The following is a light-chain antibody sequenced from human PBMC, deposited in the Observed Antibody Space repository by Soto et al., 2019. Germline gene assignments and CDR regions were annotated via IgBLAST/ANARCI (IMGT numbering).Light chain of an antibody. CDR2: AAS. Sequence: DIQMTQSPSSLSASVGDRVTITCRASQSISSYLNWYQQKPGKAPKLLIYAASNLQSGVPSRFSGSGSGTDFTLTISSLQPEDFATYYCQQSYSTPYTFGQATKLEIK. V-gene: IGKV1-39*01. CDR1: QSISSY. J-gene: IGKJ2*01. CDR3: QQSYSTPYT.